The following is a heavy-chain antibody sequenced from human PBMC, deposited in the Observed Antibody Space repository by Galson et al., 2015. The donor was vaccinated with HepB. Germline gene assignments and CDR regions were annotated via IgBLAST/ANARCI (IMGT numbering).Heavy chain of an antibody. CDR2: VSHDGSNK. CDR3: AKGSVTPAAGNLMDVRAPIDY. D-gene: IGHD6-13*01. Sequence: SLRLSCAASGFTFSSYGMHWVRQAPGKGLEWVAVVSHDGSNKWYADSGKGRFTISRDNSKNMLYLQMNSLRDEDTAVYYCAKGSVTPAAGNLMDVRAPIDYWGQGTLVTVSS. CDR1: GFTFSSYG. V-gene: IGHV3-30*18. J-gene: IGHJ4*02.